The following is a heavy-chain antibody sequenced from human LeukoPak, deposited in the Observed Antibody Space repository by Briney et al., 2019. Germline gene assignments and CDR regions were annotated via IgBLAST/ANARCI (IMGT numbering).Heavy chain of an antibody. V-gene: IGHV1-18*01. D-gene: IGHD1-26*01. CDR2: ISAYNGNT. CDR1: GYTFTSYG. CDR3: ASGIVGAAEY. J-gene: IGHJ4*02. Sequence: ASVKVSCKASGYTFTSYGFNWVRQAPGQGPEWMGWISAYNGNTKYAQKFQGRVTMTTDTSTSTAYMELRSLRSDDTAVYYCASGIVGAAEYWGQGTLVTVSS.